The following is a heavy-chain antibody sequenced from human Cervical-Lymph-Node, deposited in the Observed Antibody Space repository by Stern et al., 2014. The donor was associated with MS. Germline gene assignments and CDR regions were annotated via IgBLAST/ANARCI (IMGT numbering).Heavy chain of an antibody. D-gene: IGHD2-15*01. J-gene: IGHJ3*02. CDR2: INSDERST. V-gene: IGHV3-74*02. Sequence: EVQLVESGGGLVQPGGSLRLSCAASGFTFSTYWMPWVRQAPGKGLVWVSRINSDERSTTYADSVKGRFSISRDNAKNTLYLQMNSLRAEDTAVYYCARGVMVAATYAFDIWGQGTMVTISS. CDR3: ARGVMVAATYAFDI. CDR1: GFTFSTYW.